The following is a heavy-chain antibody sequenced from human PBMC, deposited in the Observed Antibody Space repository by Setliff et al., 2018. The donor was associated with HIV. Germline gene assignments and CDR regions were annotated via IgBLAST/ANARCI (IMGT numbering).Heavy chain of an antibody. J-gene: IGHJ6*03. V-gene: IGHV1-18*01. CDR3: VRVAYEYIYGYNNYYYMDV. CDR1: GYTFTSYG. D-gene: IGHD5-18*01. CDR2: ISAYNGNT. Sequence: ASVKVSCKSSGYTFTSYGISWVRQAPGQGLEWVGWISAYNGNTNYAQKLQGRVTMTTDTSTSTAYMELNSLGADDTAVYYCVRVAYEYIYGYNNYYYMDVWGKGTTVTVSS.